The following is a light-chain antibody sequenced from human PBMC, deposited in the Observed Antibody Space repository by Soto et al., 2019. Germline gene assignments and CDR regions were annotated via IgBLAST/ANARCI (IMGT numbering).Light chain of an antibody. CDR3: QQYGSSPIT. V-gene: IGKV3-20*01. Sequence: EIVLTQSPGTLSLSRGDRATLSCRASQSVSSEYLAWYQQKPGQAPRLLIFGASIRATGISDRFGGSGSGTDFTLTISRLEPEDFAVYYCQQYGSSPITFGPGTKVDIK. J-gene: IGKJ3*01. CDR1: QSVSSEY. CDR2: GAS.